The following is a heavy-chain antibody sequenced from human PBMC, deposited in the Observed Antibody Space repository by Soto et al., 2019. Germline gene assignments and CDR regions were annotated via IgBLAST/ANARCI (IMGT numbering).Heavy chain of an antibody. CDR2: IYYSGST. Sequence: SETLSLTCTVSGGSISSGGYYWSWIRQHPGKGLEWIGYIYYSGSTYYNPSLKSRVTISVDTSKNQFSLKLSSVTAADTAVYYCARGSGNDYDSSGYSPSDASDIWGQGTMVTVSS. V-gene: IGHV4-31*03. D-gene: IGHD3-22*01. J-gene: IGHJ3*02. CDR1: GGSISSGGYY. CDR3: ARGSGNDYDSSGYSPSDASDI.